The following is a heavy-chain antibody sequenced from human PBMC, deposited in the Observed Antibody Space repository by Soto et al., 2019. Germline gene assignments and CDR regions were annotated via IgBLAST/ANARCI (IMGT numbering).Heavy chain of an antibody. CDR1: GLTFSTYG. J-gene: IGHJ4*02. Sequence: GGSLRLSCAASGLTFSTYGMHWVRQAPGKGLEWVAVIWYDGSNKYYADSVKGRFTISRDNSRDTLYLQINSLRAEDTAVYYCARAVGPFDYWGQGTLVTVSS. V-gene: IGHV3-33*01. CDR3: ARAVGPFDY. CDR2: IWYDGSNK.